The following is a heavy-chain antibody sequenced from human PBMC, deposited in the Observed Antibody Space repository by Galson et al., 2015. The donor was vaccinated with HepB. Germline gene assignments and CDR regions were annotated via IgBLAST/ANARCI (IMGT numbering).Heavy chain of an antibody. CDR1: GGSISSDSYY. CDR2: IYHSGST. Sequence: TLSLTCTVSGGSISSDSYYWGWIRQPPGKGLEWIGTIYHSGSTYYNPSLKSRVTISADTSKNQFSLKLSSVTAAETAMYYCARTSYCSTTSCYFSGTYNFDNWGQGTQVTVSS. J-gene: IGHJ4*02. CDR3: ARTSYCSTTSCYFSGTYNFDN. V-gene: IGHV4-39*01. D-gene: IGHD2-2*01.